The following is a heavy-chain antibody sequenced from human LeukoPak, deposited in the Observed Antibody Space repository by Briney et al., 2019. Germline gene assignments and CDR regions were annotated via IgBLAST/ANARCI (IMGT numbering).Heavy chain of an antibody. CDR3: AKDRGKFGSSNWFDP. V-gene: IGHV3-7*03. CDR2: IKQDGSEK. D-gene: IGHD6-13*01. J-gene: IGHJ5*02. Sequence: GGSLRLSCAASGFTFSSYWMSWVRQAPGKGLEWVANIKQDGSEKYYVDSVKGRFTISRDNSKNTLYLQMNSLRAEDTAVYYCAKDRGKFGSSNWFDPWGQGTLVTVSS. CDR1: GFTFSSYW.